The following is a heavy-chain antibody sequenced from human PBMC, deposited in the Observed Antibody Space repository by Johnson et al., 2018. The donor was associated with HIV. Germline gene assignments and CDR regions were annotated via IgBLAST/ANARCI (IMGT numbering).Heavy chain of an antibody. V-gene: IGHV3-30*03. D-gene: IGHD6-19*01. CDR2: ISYDGSNK. Sequence: QMQLVESGGGVVQPGRSLRLSCAASGFTFSSYGMHWVRQAPGKGLEWVAVISYDGSNKYYADSVKGRFTISRDNSKNTLYLQMNSLRAEDTAVYYCARDHPVSGDAFDIWGQGTMVTVYS. J-gene: IGHJ3*02. CDR3: ARDHPVSGDAFDI. CDR1: GFTFSSYG.